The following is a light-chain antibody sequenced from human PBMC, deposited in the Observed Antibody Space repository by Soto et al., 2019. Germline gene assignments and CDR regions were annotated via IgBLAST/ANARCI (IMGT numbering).Light chain of an antibody. Sequence: EIVETKRPETRCVAPGGRATLSCSPSQSVSNNYLAWYQQKPGQAPRLLIYDASNRATGIPARFSGSGSGTEFTLTISCLQSEASAVYYCQQYNNWPPGTFGQGTKVDI. CDR2: DAS. V-gene: IGKV3D-15*01. CDR1: QSVSNN. J-gene: IGKJ1*01. CDR3: QQYNNWPPGT.